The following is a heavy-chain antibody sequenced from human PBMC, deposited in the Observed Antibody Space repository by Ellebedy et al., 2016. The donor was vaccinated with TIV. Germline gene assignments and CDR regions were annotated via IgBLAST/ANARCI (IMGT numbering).Heavy chain of an antibody. CDR3: ARVESSGFGLFDY. V-gene: IGHV4-34*01. CDR2: INHSGST. CDR1: GGSFSGYY. Sequence: SETLSLTXAVYGGSFSGYYWSWIRQPPGKGLEWIGEINHSGSTNYNPSLKSRVTLSVDTSKNQFSLKLSSVTAADTAVFYCARVESSGFGLFDYWGQGTLVTVSS. J-gene: IGHJ4*02. D-gene: IGHD6-25*01.